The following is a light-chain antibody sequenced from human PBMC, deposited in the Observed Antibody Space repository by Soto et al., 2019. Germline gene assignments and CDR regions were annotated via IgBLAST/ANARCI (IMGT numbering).Light chain of an antibody. CDR3: QQRSNWPPSIT. J-gene: IGKJ5*01. Sequence: EIVLTQSPGTLSLSPGERATLSCRASEFVGSDYLAWYQQKPGQAPRLLIYDASNRATGTPARFSGSGSGTDFTLTISSLEPEDFAVYYCQQRSNWPPSITFGQGTRLEIK. CDR2: DAS. CDR1: EFVGSDY. V-gene: IGKV3-11*01.